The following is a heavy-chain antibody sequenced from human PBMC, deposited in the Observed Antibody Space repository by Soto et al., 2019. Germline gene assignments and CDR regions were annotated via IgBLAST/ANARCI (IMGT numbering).Heavy chain of an antibody. CDR3: ARQGSKYGPNFDF. V-gene: IGHV5-51*01. CDR2: IYPYDSDT. Sequence: EVQLVQSGAEVKKPGESLKISCKGSGYSFTTYWIGWVRQMPGKGLEGMGIIYPYDSDTRYSPSFQGQVTFSADESTTTAYLQWTSLKASATAMYYCARQGSKYGPNFDFWGQGTLVTVSP. J-gene: IGHJ4*02. D-gene: IGHD3-10*01. CDR1: GYSFTTYW.